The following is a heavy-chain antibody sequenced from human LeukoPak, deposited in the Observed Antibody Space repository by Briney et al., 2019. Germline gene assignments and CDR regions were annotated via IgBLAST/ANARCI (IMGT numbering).Heavy chain of an antibody. J-gene: IGHJ5*02. CDR1: GFTFSSYA. D-gene: IGHD1-26*01. V-gene: IGHV3-30-3*01. CDR2: ISYDGSNK. Sequence: GGSLRLSCAASGFTFSSYAMHWVRQAPGKGLEWVAVISYDGSNKYYADSVKGRFTISRDSSKNTLYLQMNSLRAEDTAVYYCARDRKGGSGSIWFDPWGQGTLVTVSS. CDR3: ARDRKGGSGSIWFDP.